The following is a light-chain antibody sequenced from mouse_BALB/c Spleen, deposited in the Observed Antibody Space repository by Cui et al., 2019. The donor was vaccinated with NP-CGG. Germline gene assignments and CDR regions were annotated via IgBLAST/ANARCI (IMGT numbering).Light chain of an antibody. CDR2: GTH. CDR3: ALWYSNHWV. J-gene: IGLJ1*01. Sequence: QAVVTQESALTTSPGETVTLTCRSSTGAVTTSNYANWVQEKPDHLFTGLIGGTHNRAPGVPARFSGSLIGDKAALTITVAQTEDEAIYFCALWYSNHWVFGGGTKLTVL. CDR1: TGAVTTSNY. V-gene: IGLV1*01.